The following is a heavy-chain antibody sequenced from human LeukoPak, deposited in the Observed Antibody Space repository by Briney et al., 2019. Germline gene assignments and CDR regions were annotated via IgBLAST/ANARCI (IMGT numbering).Heavy chain of an antibody. CDR3: ARGLRTYGGSSPGES. D-gene: IGHD3-16*01. J-gene: IGHJ5*02. CDR1: PGSTRSYP. CDR2: IYNTGST. Sequence: SETLTLTCTVSPGSTRSYPWSWIRQSPGKRLEWIGYIYNTGSTNYNPSLKSRVTISEDTSKNQFSLKLSSVTAADTAVYYCARGLRTYGGSSPGESWGQGTLVTVSS. V-gene: IGHV4-59*12.